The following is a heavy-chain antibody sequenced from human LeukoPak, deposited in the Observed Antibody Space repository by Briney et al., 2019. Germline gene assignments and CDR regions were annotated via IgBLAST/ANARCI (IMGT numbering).Heavy chain of an antibody. CDR3: VRDDDYERDDIWYDALDV. CDR2: IRHDGIRQ. V-gene: IGHV3-7*01. Sequence: PGGSLRLSCAGSGFIFSKYWMTWVRQAPGKGLEWVANIRHDGIRQNYLDSVEGRFSISRDNAQNSLFLQMNNLRVEDTGIYCCVRDDDYERDDIWYDALDVWGPGTRVTVSS. CDR1: GFIFSKYW. D-gene: IGHD3-22*01. J-gene: IGHJ3*01.